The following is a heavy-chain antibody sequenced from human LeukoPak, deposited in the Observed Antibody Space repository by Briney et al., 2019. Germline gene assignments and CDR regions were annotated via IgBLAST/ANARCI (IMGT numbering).Heavy chain of an antibody. CDR2: FSDSGST. CDR1: GFTFSSYV. J-gene: IGHJ4*02. Sequence: GGSLRLSCAASGFTFSSYVMSWVRQAPGKGLEWVSSFSDSGSTYYADSVKGRFTISRDNSKNTLYLQMNSLRADDTAVYFCAKRVLTSINWYYFDYWGQGTLVTVSS. D-gene: IGHD1-1*01. V-gene: IGHV3-23*01. CDR3: AKRVLTSINWYYFDY.